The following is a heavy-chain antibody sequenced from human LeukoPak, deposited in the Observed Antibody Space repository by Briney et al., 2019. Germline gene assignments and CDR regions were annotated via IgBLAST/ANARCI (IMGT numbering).Heavy chain of an antibody. CDR3: ARGFFPSSTSPGWFDP. CDR1: GGSISSGGYY. V-gene: IGHV4-61*08. J-gene: IGHJ5*02. CDR2: IYYSGST. D-gene: IGHD2-2*01. Sequence: SETLSLTCTVSGGSISSGGYYWSWIRQHPGKGLEWIGYIYYSGSTYYNPSLKSRVTISVDTSKNQFSLKLSSVTAADTAVYYCARGFFPSSTSPGWFDPWGQGTLVTVSS.